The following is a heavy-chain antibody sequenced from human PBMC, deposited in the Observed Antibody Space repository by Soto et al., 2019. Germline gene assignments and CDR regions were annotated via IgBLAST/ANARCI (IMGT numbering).Heavy chain of an antibody. J-gene: IGHJ6*02. CDR2: VSASGRSR. V-gene: IGHV3-23*01. Sequence: ESGGGLVQPGGSLRLSCVGSGIEFSNYAMSWVRQAPGKGLEWVSIVSASGRSRYHADSVKGRFTISRDNSKNTLFLQMSSLRAEDTALYYCARHQGPAAGNYGMDVWGRGTTVTVSS. D-gene: IGHD6-13*01. CDR1: GIEFSNYA. CDR3: ARHQGPAAGNYGMDV.